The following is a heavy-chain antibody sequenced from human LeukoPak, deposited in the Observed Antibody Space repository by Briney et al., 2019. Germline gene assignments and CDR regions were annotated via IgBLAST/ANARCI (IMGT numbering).Heavy chain of an antibody. CDR1: GFSFSSYA. V-gene: IGHV3-23*01. J-gene: IGHJ4*02. CDR3: AKDLGRDGYNYLPH. D-gene: IGHD5-24*01. Sequence: GGSLRLSCAASGFSFSSYAMSWVRQAPGKGLEWVSAISGSGGSTYYADSVKGRFTISRDNSKNTLYLQMNSLRAEDTAIYYCAKDLGRDGYNYLPHWGQGTLVTVSS. CDR2: ISGSGGST.